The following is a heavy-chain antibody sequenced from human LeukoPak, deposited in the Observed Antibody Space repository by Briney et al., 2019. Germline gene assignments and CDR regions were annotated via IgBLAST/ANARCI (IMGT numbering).Heavy chain of an antibody. CDR1: GFTFSSYW. CDR3: ATPMRFDY. CDR2: IKEDGSEK. J-gene: IGHJ4*02. V-gene: IGHV3-7*05. Sequence: PGGSLRPSCAASGFTFSSYWMSWVRQAPGKGLEWVANIKEDGSEKYYVDSVKGRFTVFRDNAKKSLYLQMNSLRDEDTAVYYCATPMRFDYWGQGTLVTVSS.